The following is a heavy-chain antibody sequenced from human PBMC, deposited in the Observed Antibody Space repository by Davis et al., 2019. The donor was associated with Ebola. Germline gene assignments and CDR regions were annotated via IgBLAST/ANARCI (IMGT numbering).Heavy chain of an antibody. V-gene: IGHV3-66*01. CDR2: IYSGGST. J-gene: IGHJ5*02. CDR1: GFTVSSNY. CDR3: AREQARRGYSGYEENWFDP. D-gene: IGHD5-12*01. Sequence: PGGSLRLSCAASGFTVSSNYMSWVRQAPGKGLEWVSVIYSGGSTYYADSVKGRFTISRDNSKNTLYLQMNSLRAEDTAVYYCAREQARRGYSGYEENWFDPWGQGTLVTVSS.